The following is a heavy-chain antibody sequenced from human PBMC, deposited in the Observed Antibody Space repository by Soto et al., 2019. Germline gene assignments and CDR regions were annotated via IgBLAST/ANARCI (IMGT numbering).Heavy chain of an antibody. Sequence: GGSLRLSCVASGFTFNSYNMHWVRQAPGKGLEWVAMIWFDGSKRYYIDSVQGRFTISRDNSQNTLYLQMKGLRADDTAVYHCARDLYSTYPSDAFNVWGQGTLVTVSS. CDR2: IWFDGSKR. V-gene: IGHV3-33*01. CDR1: GFTFNSYN. CDR3: ARDLYSTYPSDAFNV. J-gene: IGHJ3*01. D-gene: IGHD6-13*01.